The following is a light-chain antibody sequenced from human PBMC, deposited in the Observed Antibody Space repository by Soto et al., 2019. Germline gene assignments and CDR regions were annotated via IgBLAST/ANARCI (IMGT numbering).Light chain of an antibody. Sequence: ELVLTQSPATLSLSPWERATLSCRASQSVSSYLAWYQQKPGQAPRLLIYDASNRATGIPARFSGSGSGTDFTLTISSLEPEDFAVYYCQQRSNWPPTFGQGTKLEIK. CDR3: QQRSNWPPT. J-gene: IGKJ2*01. V-gene: IGKV3-11*01. CDR2: DAS. CDR1: QSVSSY.